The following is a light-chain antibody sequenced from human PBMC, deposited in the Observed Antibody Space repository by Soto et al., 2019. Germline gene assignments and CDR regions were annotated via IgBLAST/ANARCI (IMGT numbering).Light chain of an antibody. V-gene: IGLV2-14*01. CDR1: SSEVGGYNY. CDR2: DVS. J-gene: IGLJ1*01. Sequence: QSVLTQPASVSGSPGQSLTISCTGNSSEVGGYNYVSWYQQHPGKAPKLMIYDVSNRPSGVSNRFSGSKSGNTASLTISGLQAEDEADYYCSSYTSSSTLNYVFGTGTKVTVL. CDR3: SSYTSSSTLNYV.